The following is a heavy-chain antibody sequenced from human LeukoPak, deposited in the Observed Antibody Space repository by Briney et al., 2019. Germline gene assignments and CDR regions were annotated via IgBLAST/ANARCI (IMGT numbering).Heavy chain of an antibody. Sequence: PGGSLRLSCAASGFTFSSYAMSWVRQAPGKGLEWVSAITGSGDRTYYADADSVKGRFTISRDNSKNTLYLQMNSLRAEDTAVYYCAKDFPYLPYSSGLGTFDYWGQGTLVTVSS. CDR2: ITGSGDRT. CDR1: GFTFSSYA. CDR3: AKDFPYLPYSSGLGTFDY. J-gene: IGHJ4*02. D-gene: IGHD6-19*01. V-gene: IGHV3-23*01.